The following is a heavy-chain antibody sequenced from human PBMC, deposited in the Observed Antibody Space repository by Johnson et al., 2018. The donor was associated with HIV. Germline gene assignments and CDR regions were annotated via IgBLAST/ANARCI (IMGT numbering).Heavy chain of an antibody. J-gene: IGHJ3*02. V-gene: IGHV3-7*01. Sequence: VQLVESGGGLVQPGGSLRLSCAASGFTFSSYWMSWVRQAPGKGLEWVANIKQDGSEKYYVDSVKGRFNISRDNAKNSLYLQMNSLRAEDTAVYYCAREEEIAVAGGSAFDIWGQGTMVTVSS. D-gene: IGHD6-19*01. CDR3: AREEEIAVAGGSAFDI. CDR1: GFTFSSYW. CDR2: IKQDGSEK.